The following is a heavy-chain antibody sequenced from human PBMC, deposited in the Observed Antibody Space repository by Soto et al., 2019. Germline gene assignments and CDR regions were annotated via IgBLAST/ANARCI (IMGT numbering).Heavy chain of an antibody. Sequence: GGSLRLSCAASGFTFDDYAMHWVRQAPGKGLEWVSGISWNSGSIGYADSVKGRFTISRDNAKNSLYLQMNSLRAEDTALYYCAKDMKDGYCSSTSCYFNFDYWGQGTLVTVSS. V-gene: IGHV3-9*01. CDR2: ISWNSGSI. CDR1: GFTFDDYA. D-gene: IGHD2-2*01. CDR3: AKDMKDGYCSSTSCYFNFDY. J-gene: IGHJ4*02.